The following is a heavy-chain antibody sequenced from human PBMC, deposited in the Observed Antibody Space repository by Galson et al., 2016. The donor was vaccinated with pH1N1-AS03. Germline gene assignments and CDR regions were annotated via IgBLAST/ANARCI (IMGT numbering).Heavy chain of an antibody. Sequence: LSLTCSVSGVSINSHLWTWIRQTPGTELEWIGNLDHTGNTEYSPSLKTRVSISVDTSKNQFSLRLKSVTAADTAVYYCARQGQWLVEHYYYGMDVWGHGTTVTVSS. CDR2: LDHTGNT. V-gene: IGHV4-59*08. D-gene: IGHD6-19*01. CDR3: ARQGQWLVEHYYYGMDV. J-gene: IGHJ6*02. CDR1: GVSINSHL.